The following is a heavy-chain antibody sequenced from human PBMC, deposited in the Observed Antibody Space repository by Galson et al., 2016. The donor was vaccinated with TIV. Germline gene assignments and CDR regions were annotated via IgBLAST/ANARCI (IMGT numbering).Heavy chain of an antibody. CDR3: ARSLGISAADLDH. CDR2: ISSSETT. CDR1: GFSFSDYY. Sequence: SLRLSCAGSGFSFSDYYMSWIRQAPGKGLEWVAHISSSETTYHTDAVKGRFTISRDNAKNSLILQMNSLRIEDTGVYYCARSLGISAADLDHWGQGTLVTVSS. J-gene: IGHJ4*02. D-gene: IGHD6-13*01. V-gene: IGHV3-11*01.